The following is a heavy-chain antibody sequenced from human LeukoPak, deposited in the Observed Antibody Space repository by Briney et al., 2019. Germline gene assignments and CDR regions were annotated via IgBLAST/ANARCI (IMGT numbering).Heavy chain of an antibody. CDR3: ARDWGTSSLYLVS. CDR1: GFTFSNAW. Sequence: PGGSLRLSCAASGFTFSNAWMSWVRQAPGKGLECVAFIQNDGNNKKYADSVKGRFTISRDNSKNTLYLQMNSLRSEDTAVYYCARDWGTSSLYLVSWGQGTLVTVSS. J-gene: IGHJ4*02. V-gene: IGHV3-30*02. D-gene: IGHD6-6*01. CDR2: IQNDGNNK.